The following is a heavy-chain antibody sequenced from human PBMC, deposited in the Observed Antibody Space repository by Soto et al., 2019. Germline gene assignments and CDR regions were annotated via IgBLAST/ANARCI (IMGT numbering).Heavy chain of an antibody. CDR2: INHSGST. D-gene: IGHD6-13*01. J-gene: IGHJ5*02. CDR3: ARGRGIAAANWLDP. Sequence: SETLSLTCAVYGGSFIGYYWSWIRQPPGKGLEWIGEINHSGSTNYNPSLKSRVTISVDTSKNQFSLKLSSVTAADTAVYYCARGRGIAAANWLDPWGQGTLVTVSS. V-gene: IGHV4-34*01. CDR1: GGSFIGYY.